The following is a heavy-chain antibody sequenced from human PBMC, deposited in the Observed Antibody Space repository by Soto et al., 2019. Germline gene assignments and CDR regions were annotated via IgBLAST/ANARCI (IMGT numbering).Heavy chain of an antibody. CDR3: ARYCSSTSCYYFDY. Sequence: SETLSLTCTVSGDSVNSNNVYWGWVRQPPGRRLEFIGNVYYSGITYYNPAFESRVTISVDTSKNQFSLKLSSVTAADTAVYYCARYCSSTSCYYFDYWGQGTLVTVSS. V-gene: IGHV4-39*01. J-gene: IGHJ4*02. D-gene: IGHD2-2*01. CDR1: GDSVNSNNVY. CDR2: VYYSGIT.